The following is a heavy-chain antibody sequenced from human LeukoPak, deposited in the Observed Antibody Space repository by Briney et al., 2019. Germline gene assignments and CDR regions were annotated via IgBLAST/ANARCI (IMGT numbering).Heavy chain of an antibody. J-gene: IGHJ6*03. D-gene: IGHD2-2*01. CDR3: AADSTGVVPALPYYYYYMDV. V-gene: IGHV1-58*02. CDR1: GFTSTSSA. Sequence: TSVKVSCKASGFTSTSSAMQWVRQARGQRLEWIGWIVVGSGNTNYAQKFQERVTITRDMSTSTAYMELSSLRSEDTAVYYCAADSTGVVPALPYYYYYMDVWGKGTTVTVSS. CDR2: IVVGSGNT.